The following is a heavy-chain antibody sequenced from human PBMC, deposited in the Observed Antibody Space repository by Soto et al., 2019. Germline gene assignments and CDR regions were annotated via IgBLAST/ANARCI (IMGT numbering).Heavy chain of an antibody. J-gene: IGHJ4*02. CDR2: ISYDGSNK. CDR3: ARSTYYYDSSGYLAADY. CDR1: GFTFSSYP. V-gene: IGHV3-30-3*01. Sequence: GSLRLSCAASGFTFSSYPMHWVRQAPGKGLEWVAVISYDGSNKYYADSVKGRFTMSRDNSKNTLYLQMNTLRTEDTAVYYCARSTYYYDSSGYLAADYWGQGTLVTVSS. D-gene: IGHD3-22*01.